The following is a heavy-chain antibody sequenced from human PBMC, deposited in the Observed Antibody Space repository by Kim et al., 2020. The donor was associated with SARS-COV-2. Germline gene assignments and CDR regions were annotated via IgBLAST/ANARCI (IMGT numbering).Heavy chain of an antibody. D-gene: IGHD4-17*01. CDR1: GGTFSSYA. CDR3: ARGYMTTVTTVEYYGMDV. CDR2: IIPIFGTA. J-gene: IGHJ6*02. Sequence: SVKVSCKASGGTFSSYAISWVRQAPGQGLEWMGGIIPIFGTANYAQKFQGRVTITADESTSTAYMELSSLRSEDTAVYYCARGYMTTVTTVEYYGMDVWGQGTTVTVSS. V-gene: IGHV1-69*13.